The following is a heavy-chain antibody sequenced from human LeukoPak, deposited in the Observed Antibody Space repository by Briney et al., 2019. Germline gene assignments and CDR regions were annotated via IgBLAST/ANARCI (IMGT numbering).Heavy chain of an antibody. CDR1: GGSISSYY. CDR3: ARRNFHLYYDSSGYSFNYFDY. V-gene: IGHV4-59*01. D-gene: IGHD3-22*01. CDR2: IYYSGST. Sequence: SETLSLTCTVSGGSISSYYWSWIRQPPGKGLEWIGYIYYSGSTNYNPSLKSRVTISVDTSKNQFSLKLSSVTAADTAVYYCARRNFHLYYDSSGYSFNYFDYWGQGTLVTVSS. J-gene: IGHJ4*02.